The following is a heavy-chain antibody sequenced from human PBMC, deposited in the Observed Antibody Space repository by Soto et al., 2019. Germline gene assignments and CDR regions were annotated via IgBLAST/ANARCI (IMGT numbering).Heavy chain of an antibody. CDR3: KSRDY. CDR1: EFSVSDNS. J-gene: IGHJ4*02. V-gene: IGHV3-53*04. CDR2: IFSGGST. Sequence: VQLVESGGGLVQPGGSLRLACAASEFSVSDNSMNWVRQAPGKGLEWVSVIFSGGSTNYADSVKGRFTISRQKSENTLYLQMTRLRVEDTAVYYCKSRDYWGRGTLVTVSS.